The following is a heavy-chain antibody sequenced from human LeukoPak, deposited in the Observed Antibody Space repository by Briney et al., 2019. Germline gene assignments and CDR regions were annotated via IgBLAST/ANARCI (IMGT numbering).Heavy chain of an antibody. Sequence: GESLKISCKGSGYSFTSYWISWVRQMPGKRLEWMGMIDPSDSYTNYSPSFQGHVTISADKSISTAYLQWSSRKASDTAMYYCARHGDGYNYDFDYWGQGTLVTVSS. CDR1: GYSFTSYW. CDR3: ARHGDGYNYDFDY. D-gene: IGHD5-24*01. J-gene: IGHJ4*02. CDR2: IDPSDSYT. V-gene: IGHV5-10-1*01.